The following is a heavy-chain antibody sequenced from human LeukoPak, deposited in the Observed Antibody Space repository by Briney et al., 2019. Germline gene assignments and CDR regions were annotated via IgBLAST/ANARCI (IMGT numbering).Heavy chain of an antibody. J-gene: IGHJ4*02. CDR3: ARQTGSGLFILP. D-gene: IGHD3/OR15-3a*01. CDR1: GVSISSSNSY. Sequence: SETLSLTCTVSGVSISSSNSYWGWIRQPPGKGLEWIGSIYYSGNTYYNASLKSQVSISLDTSKTQSSLRLTSVTAADTAVYYCARQTGSGLFILPGGQGTLVTVSS. V-gene: IGHV4-39*01. CDR2: IYYSGNT.